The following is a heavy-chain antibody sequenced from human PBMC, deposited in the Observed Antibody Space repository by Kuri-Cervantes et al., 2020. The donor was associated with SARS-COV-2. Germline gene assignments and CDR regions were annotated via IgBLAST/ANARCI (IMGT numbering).Heavy chain of an antibody. CDR1: GGSFSGYY. CDR2: INHSGST. J-gene: IGHJ3*02. V-gene: IGHV4-34*01. Sequence: GSLRLSCAAYGGSFSGYYWSWIRQPPGKGLEWIGEINHSGSTYYNPSLKSRVTISVDRSKNQFSLKLSSVTAADTAVYYCASLGFQDAFDIWGQGTMVTVSS. CDR3: ASLGFQDAFDI. D-gene: IGHD7-27*01.